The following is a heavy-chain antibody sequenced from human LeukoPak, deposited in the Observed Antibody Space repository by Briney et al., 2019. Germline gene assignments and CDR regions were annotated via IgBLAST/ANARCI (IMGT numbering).Heavy chain of an antibody. Sequence: GGSLRLSCAASGFTFSSYWMHWVRQAPGKGLLWVSRINTDGSSTYYADSVKGRFTISRDNAKSTLSLQMNSLRAEDTAVYYCAKSFGPVIAAAGTGADWGQGTLVTVSS. CDR3: AKSFGPVIAAAGTGAD. V-gene: IGHV3-74*01. D-gene: IGHD6-13*01. J-gene: IGHJ4*02. CDR2: INTDGSST. CDR1: GFTFSSYW.